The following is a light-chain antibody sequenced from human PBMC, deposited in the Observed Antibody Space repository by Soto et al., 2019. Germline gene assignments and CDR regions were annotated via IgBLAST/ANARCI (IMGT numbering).Light chain of an antibody. Sequence: DIQLTQSPSFLSASVGDRVTITCRASQDIRNYLVWYQQRPGKGPKLLIYAASTLQSGVPSRFRGSASGTDFTLPISSLQPEDVATYYCQQLNTYPLTFGGGTKVEIK. CDR1: QDIRNY. CDR3: QQLNTYPLT. CDR2: AAS. V-gene: IGKV1-9*01. J-gene: IGKJ4*01.